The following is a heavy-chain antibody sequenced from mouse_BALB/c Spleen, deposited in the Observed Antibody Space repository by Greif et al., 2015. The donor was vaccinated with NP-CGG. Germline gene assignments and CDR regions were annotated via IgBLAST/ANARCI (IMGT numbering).Heavy chain of an antibody. D-gene: IGHD2-4*01. CDR2: IYPGDGDT. V-gene: IGHV1-82*01. J-gene: IGHJ3*01. Sequence: QVQLQQSGPELVKPGASVKISCKASGYAFSSSWMNWVKQRPGQGLEWIGRIYPGDGDTNYNGKFKGKATLTADKSSSTAYMQLSSLTSVDSAVYFCAREEDYDYDWFAYWGQGTLVTVSA. CDR1: GYAFSSSW. CDR3: AREEDYDYDWFAY.